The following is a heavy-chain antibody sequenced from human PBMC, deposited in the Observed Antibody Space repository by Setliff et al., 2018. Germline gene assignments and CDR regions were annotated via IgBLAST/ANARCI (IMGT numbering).Heavy chain of an antibody. CDR2: INNYSFKT. D-gene: IGHD3-22*01. Sequence: ASVKVSCKSSGGTFSSSGITWVRQAPGQGLEWMGWINNYSFKTNYPQKFLGRVTVTTDTSATTAYMELKNLRSDDTAVYYCARINFYVSSGYYYAPDFWGQGTLVTVSS. CDR1: GGTFSSSG. CDR3: ARINFYVSSGYYYAPDF. V-gene: IGHV1-18*01. J-gene: IGHJ4*02.